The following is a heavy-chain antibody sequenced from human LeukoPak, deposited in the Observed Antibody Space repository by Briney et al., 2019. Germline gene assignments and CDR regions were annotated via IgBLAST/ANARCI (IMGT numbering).Heavy chain of an antibody. J-gene: IGHJ5*02. Sequence: GGSLRLSCAASGFTFSSYAMSWVRQAPGKGLEWVSAISGSGGSTYYADSVKGRFTISRDNSKNTLYLQMNSMRAEDRAVYYCAKDGGWGIFYPTGFDPWGQGTLVTVSS. CDR2: ISGSGGST. CDR3: AKDGGWGIFYPTGFDP. D-gene: IGHD3-10*01. CDR1: GFTFSSYA. V-gene: IGHV3-23*01.